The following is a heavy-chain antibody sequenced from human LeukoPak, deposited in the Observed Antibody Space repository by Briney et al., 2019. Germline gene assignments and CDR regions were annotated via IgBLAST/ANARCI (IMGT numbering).Heavy chain of an antibody. J-gene: IGHJ4*02. D-gene: IGHD2-15*01. CDR1: GFTFSSYA. CDR2: ISGSGGST. V-gene: IGHV3-23*01. Sequence: GGPLRLSCAASGFTFSSYAMSWVRQAPGKGLEWVSAISGSGGSTYYADSVKGRFTISRDNSKNTLYLQMNSLRAEDTAVYYCAKDVVVVVSYFDYWGQGTLVTVSS. CDR3: AKDVVVVVSYFDY.